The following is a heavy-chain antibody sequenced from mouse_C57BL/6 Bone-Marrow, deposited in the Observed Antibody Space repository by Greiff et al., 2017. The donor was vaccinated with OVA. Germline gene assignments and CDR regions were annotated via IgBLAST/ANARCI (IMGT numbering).Heavy chain of an antibody. D-gene: IGHD2-1*01. CDR2: IRSKSNNYAT. J-gene: IGHJ1*03. CDR3: VRQSYYDWYFDV. CDR1: GFSFNTYA. V-gene: IGHV10-1*01. Sequence: DVQLVESGGGLVQPKGSLKLSCAASGFSFNTYAMNWVRQAPGKGLEWVARIRSKSNNYATYYADSVKDRFTISRDDSESMLYLQMNNLKTEDTAMYDCVRQSYYDWYFDVWGTGTTVTVSS.